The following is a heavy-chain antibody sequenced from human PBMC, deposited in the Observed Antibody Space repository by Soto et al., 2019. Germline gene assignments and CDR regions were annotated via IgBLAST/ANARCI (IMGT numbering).Heavy chain of an antibody. Sequence: GESLKISCENSGYRFTNYWIAWVRQMPGKGLEWMGIIYPGDSDSRYSPSFQGQVTISADKSFSTAYLQWRSLKASDTAIYYCARLVGATHGIDFWGQGTTVTVSS. CDR1: GYRFTNYW. V-gene: IGHV5-51*01. CDR2: IYPGDSDS. D-gene: IGHD2-15*01. CDR3: ARLVGATHGIDF. J-gene: IGHJ6*02.